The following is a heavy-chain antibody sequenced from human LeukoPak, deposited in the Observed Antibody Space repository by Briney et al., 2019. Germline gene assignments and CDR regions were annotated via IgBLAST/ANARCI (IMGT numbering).Heavy chain of an antibody. V-gene: IGHV1-3*01. D-gene: IGHD4-17*01. CDR1: GYTFTSYA. CDR2: INAGNGNT. Sequence: ASVKVSCKASGYTFTSYAMHWVRQAPGQRLEWMGWINAGNGNTKYSQKFQGRVTMTEDTSTDTAYMELSSLRSEDTAVYYCATGGGGDYGLGAFDIWGQGTMVTVSS. CDR3: ATGGGGDYGLGAFDI. J-gene: IGHJ3*02.